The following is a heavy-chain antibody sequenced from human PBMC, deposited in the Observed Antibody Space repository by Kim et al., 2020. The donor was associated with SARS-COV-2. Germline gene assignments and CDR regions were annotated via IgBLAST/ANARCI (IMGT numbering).Heavy chain of an antibody. Sequence: GGSLRLSCAASGFTFRNHAMTWVRQAPGKGLEWVSAISGSGDYTYYAVSVRGRFTISRNNSKNTLYLEMNSLRAEDTGVYYCAKDEALSYGGRPFGMDVWGLGTTVIVSS. V-gene: IGHV3-23*01. CDR1: GFTFRNHA. CDR2: ISGSGDYT. D-gene: IGHD4-17*01. J-gene: IGHJ6*02. CDR3: AKDEALSYGGRPFGMDV.